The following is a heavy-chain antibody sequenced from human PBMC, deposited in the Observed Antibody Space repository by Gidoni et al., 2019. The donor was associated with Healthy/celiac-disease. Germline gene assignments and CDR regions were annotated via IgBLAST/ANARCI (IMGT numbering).Heavy chain of an antibody. CDR1: GFTFSRYA. CDR2: ISYDGSNK. J-gene: IGHJ4*02. D-gene: IGHD2-21*02. V-gene: IGHV3-30-3*01. CDR3: ARDPHIVVVTARVEYYFDY. Sequence: QVQLVESGGGVVQPGRSLRLPCAASGFTFSRYAMHWVRQAPGKGLEWVAVISYDGSNKYYADSVKGRFTISRDNSKNTLYLQMNSLRGEDTAVYYCARDPHIVVVTARVEYYFDYWGQGTLVTVSS.